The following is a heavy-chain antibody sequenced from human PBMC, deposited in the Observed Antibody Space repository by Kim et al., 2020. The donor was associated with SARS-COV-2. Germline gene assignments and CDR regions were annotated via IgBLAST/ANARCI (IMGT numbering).Heavy chain of an antibody. V-gene: IGHV5-51*04. Sequence: GESLKISCKGSGYSFTSYWIVWVRQMPGKGLEWMGIIYPGDSDTRYSPSFQGQVTISADKPISTAYLQWSSLKASDTARDYCVGRSKVGTTLSGYFDDWGQGTLVTVSS. CDR2: IYPGDSDT. CDR3: VGRSKVGTTLSGYFDD. CDR1: GYSFTSYW. D-gene: IGHD1-26*01. J-gene: IGHJ4*02.